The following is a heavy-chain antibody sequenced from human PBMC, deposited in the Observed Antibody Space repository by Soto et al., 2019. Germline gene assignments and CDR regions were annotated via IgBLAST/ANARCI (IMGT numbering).Heavy chain of an antibody. CDR2: ISGSGGST. Sequence: GGSLRLSCAASGFTFSSYAMSWVRQAPGKGLEWVSAISGSGGSTYYADSVKGRVTISRDNSKNTLYLQMNSLRAEDTAVYSCAKDTSPPLGAAGNRQWLVPGIIDDWGQGTLVTVSS. CDR1: GFTFSSYA. V-gene: IGHV3-23*01. J-gene: IGHJ4*02. D-gene: IGHD6-13*01. CDR3: AKDTSPPLGAAGNRQWLVPGIIDD.